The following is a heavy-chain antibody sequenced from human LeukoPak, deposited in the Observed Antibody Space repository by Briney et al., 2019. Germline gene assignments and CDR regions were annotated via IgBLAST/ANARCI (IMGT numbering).Heavy chain of an antibody. Sequence: SETLSLTXTVSGGSISSGDYYWSWIRQPPGKGLEWIGYIYYSGSTYYNPSLKSRVTISVDTSKNQFSLKLSSVTAADTAVYYCARDVGGYYIDYWGQGTLVTVSS. CDR3: ARDVGGYYIDY. D-gene: IGHD3-3*01. V-gene: IGHV4-30-4*08. J-gene: IGHJ4*02. CDR2: IYYSGST. CDR1: GGSISSGDYY.